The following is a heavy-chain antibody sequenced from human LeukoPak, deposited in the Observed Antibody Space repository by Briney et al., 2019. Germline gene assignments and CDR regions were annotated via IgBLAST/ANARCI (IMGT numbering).Heavy chain of an antibody. V-gene: IGHV4-34*01. CDR1: GGSFSGYY. Sequence: PSETLSLTCAVYGGSFSGYYWSWIRQPPGKGLEWIGEINHSGSTNYNPSLKSRVTISVDTSKNQFSLKLSSVTAADTAVYYCAKEMVGATVVPPCFDYWGQGTLVTVSS. CDR3: AKEMVGATVVPPCFDY. J-gene: IGHJ4*02. D-gene: IGHD1-26*01. CDR2: INHSGST.